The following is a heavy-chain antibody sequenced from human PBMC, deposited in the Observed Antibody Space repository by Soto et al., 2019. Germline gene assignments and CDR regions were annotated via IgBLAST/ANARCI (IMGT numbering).Heavy chain of an antibody. Sequence: QVQLVESGGGVVQPGRSLRLSCAASGFTFSSYGMHWVRQAPGKGQAWVAVIWYDGSNKYYADSVKGRFTISRDNSKNTLYLQMNSLRAEDTSVYYCARDTIEWLRFIRNSGIDYWGQGTLVTVSS. CDR1: GFTFSSYG. J-gene: IGHJ4*02. CDR2: IWYDGSNK. D-gene: IGHD5-12*01. V-gene: IGHV3-33*01. CDR3: ARDTIEWLRFIRNSGIDY.